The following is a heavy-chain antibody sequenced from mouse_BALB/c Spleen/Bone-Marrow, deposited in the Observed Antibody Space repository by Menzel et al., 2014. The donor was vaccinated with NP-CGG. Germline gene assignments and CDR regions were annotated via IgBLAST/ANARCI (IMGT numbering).Heavy chain of an antibody. J-gene: IGHJ2*01. Sequence: VQLQQSGPELVKPGASVKISCKASGYSFTGYYMHWVKQSHVKSLEWIGRINPYNGATSYNQNFKDKASLTVDKSSSTAYMEPHSLTSEDSAVYYCAEGGYGNVFDYWGQGTTLTVSS. D-gene: IGHD2-1*01. CDR1: GYSFTGYY. CDR3: AEGGYGNVFDY. V-gene: IGHV1-31*01. CDR2: INPYNGAT.